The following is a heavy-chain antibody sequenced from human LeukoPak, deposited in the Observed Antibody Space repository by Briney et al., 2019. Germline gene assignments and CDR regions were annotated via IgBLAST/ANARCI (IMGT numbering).Heavy chain of an antibody. CDR1: GGSISSYY. J-gene: IGHJ6*02. CDR2: IYYSGST. V-gene: IGHV4-59*01. D-gene: IGHD2-2*01. CDR3: ARVKGAVVVPAAIYYYYGMDV. Sequence: SETLSLTCTVSGGSISSYYWSWIRRPPGKGLEWIGYIYYSGSTNYNPSLKSRVTISVDTSKNQFSLKLSSVTAADTAVYYCARVKGAVVVPAAIYYYYGMDVWGQGTTVTVSS.